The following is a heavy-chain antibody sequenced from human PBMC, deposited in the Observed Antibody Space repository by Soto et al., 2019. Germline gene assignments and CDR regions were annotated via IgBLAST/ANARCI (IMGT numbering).Heavy chain of an antibody. CDR1: GGYIRSSNL. J-gene: IGHJ4*02. V-gene: IGHV4-4*02. CDR2: IYHSGST. Sequence: PSETQCLTCAVSGGYIRSSNLWSWVRQPPGKGLEWIGEIYHSGSTNYNPSLKSRVTISVDKSKNQFSLKLSSVSAADTAVYYCASSLIGGELPDYWGQGTLVTVSS. D-gene: IGHD3-10*01. CDR3: ASSLIGGELPDY.